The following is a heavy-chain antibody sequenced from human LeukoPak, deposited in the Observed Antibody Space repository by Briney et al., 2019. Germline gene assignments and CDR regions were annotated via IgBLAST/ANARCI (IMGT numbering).Heavy chain of an antibody. CDR2: IYHSGST. CDR3: ARDKYSGSGSYLGVSWFDP. Sequence: SETLSLTCDVSGGSTSSGGYSWSWIRQPPGKGLEWIGYIYHSGSTYYNPSLKSRVTVSVDRSKNQFSLKLSSVTAADTAVYYCARDKYSGSGSYLGVSWFDPWGQGTLVTVSS. J-gene: IGHJ5*02. V-gene: IGHV4-30-2*01. D-gene: IGHD3-10*01. CDR1: GGSTSSGGYS.